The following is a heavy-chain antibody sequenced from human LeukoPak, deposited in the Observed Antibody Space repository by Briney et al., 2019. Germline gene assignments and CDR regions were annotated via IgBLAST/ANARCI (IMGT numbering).Heavy chain of an antibody. CDR1: GYSFASSW. J-gene: IGHJ6*02. CDR2: IFPDDSNT. D-gene: IGHD3-10*01. CDR3: ARAKGSYSTVYYYYGMDV. V-gene: IGHV5-51*01. Sequence: GESLKISCTASGYSFASSWIAWVRQMPGKGLEWMGIIFPDDSNTGYNPSFQGQVTMSADKSVSTAYLQWSSLKASDTAMYYCARAKGSYSTVYYYYGMDVWGQGTTVTVSS.